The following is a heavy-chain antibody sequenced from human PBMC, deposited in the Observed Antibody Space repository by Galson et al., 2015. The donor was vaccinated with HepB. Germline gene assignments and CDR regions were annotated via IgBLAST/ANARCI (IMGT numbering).Heavy chain of an antibody. CDR2: IRSDGGNK. CDR1: TSAFTTYG. V-gene: IGHV3-30*02. D-gene: IGHD3-16*01. CDR3: AKEGRGGFDY. J-gene: IGHJ4*02. Sequence: SLRLSCAASTSAFTTYGMHWVRQAPGKGLEWVTFIRSDGGNKYYADSLKGRFTISRDNSKKTLYLQMNSLRVEDTAVYYCAKEGRGGFDYWGQGTLVTVSS.